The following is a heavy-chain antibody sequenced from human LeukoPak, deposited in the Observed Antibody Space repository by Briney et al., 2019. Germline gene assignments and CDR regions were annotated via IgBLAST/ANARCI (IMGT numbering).Heavy chain of an antibody. CDR3: AREIIAAAGTWVFSNWFDP. CDR1: GFTFSSYA. CDR2: ISYDGSNK. J-gene: IGHJ5*02. V-gene: IGHV3-30*04. Sequence: HPGRSLRLSCAASGFTFSSYAMHWVRQAPGKGLEWVAVISYDGSNKYYADSVKGRFTISRDNSKNTLYLQMSSLRAEDTAVYYCAREIIAAAGTWVFSNWFDPWGQGTLVTVSS. D-gene: IGHD6-13*01.